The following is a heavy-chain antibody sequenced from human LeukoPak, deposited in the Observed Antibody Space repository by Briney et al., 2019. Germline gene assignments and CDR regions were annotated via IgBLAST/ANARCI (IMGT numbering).Heavy chain of an antibody. V-gene: IGHV3-23*01. CDR1: GITFSSYA. CDR3: ALNPGGTVDY. D-gene: IGHD2-15*01. CDR2: VSGSGSGT. J-gene: IGHJ4*02. Sequence: PGGSLRLSCAASGITFSSYAMSWVRQAPGKGLEWVSGVSGSGSGTYYADSVKGRFTISRDNSKDTLYLQMNSLRAEDTAVYYCALNPGGTVDYWGQGTLVTVSS.